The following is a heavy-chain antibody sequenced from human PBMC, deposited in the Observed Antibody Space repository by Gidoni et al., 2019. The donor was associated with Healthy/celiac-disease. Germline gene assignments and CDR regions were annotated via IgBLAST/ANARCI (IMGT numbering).Heavy chain of an antibody. D-gene: IGHD3-22*01. CDR1: GFTFRRYA. J-gene: IGHJ6*02. Sequence: QVQLVESGGGVVQPGRSLRLSCAASGFTFRRYAMHWVLQAPGKGLGWVAVISYDGSNKYYADSVKGRFTISRDNSKNTLYLQMNSLRAEDTAVYYCARDRYYYDSSGYSVYYYGMDVWGQGTTVTVSS. CDR2: ISYDGSNK. CDR3: ARDRYYYDSSGYSVYYYGMDV. V-gene: IGHV3-30-3*01.